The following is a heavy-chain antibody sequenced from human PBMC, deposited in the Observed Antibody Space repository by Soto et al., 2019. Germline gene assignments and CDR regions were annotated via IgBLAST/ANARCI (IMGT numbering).Heavy chain of an antibody. Sequence: PSETLSLTCTVSGGSISSGGYYWSWIRQHPGKGLEWIGYIYYSGSTYYNPSLKSRVTISVDTSKNQFSLKLSSVTAADTAVYYCARISPPYYDFWSGPTGVYWFDPWGQGTLVTVSS. V-gene: IGHV4-31*03. J-gene: IGHJ5*02. CDR2: IYYSGST. CDR3: ARISPPYYDFWSGPTGVYWFDP. D-gene: IGHD3-3*01. CDR1: GGSISSGGYY.